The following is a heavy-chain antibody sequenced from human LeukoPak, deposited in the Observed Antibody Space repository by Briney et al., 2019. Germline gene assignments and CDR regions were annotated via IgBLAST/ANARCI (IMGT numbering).Heavy chain of an antibody. CDR1: EFTFSSYW. D-gene: IGHD4-17*01. Sequence: PGGSLRLSCAASEFTFSSYWMSWVRQAPGKGLEWVANIKQDGGQIYYLESVKGRLTVSRDNAKNSLYLQMNSLRAEDTAVYYCARLGARQMLEYWGQGTLVTVSS. CDR2: IKQDGGQI. J-gene: IGHJ4*02. V-gene: IGHV3-7*01. CDR3: ARLGARQMLEY.